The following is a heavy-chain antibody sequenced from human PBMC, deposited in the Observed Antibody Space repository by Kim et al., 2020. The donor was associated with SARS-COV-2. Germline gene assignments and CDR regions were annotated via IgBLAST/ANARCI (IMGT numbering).Heavy chain of an antibody. Sequence: GGSLRLSCAASGFTFTSYWMSWVRQAPGRGLEWVANIKEDGSVKYYLDSVKGRFIISRDNAKNSLFLQLNYLRAEDTAVYYCATSHGSSGNQWGQGTLVTVSS. V-gene: IGHV3-7*01. CDR3: ATSHGSSGNQ. CDR2: IKEDGSVK. J-gene: IGHJ4*02. CDR1: GFTFTSYW. D-gene: IGHD3-22*01.